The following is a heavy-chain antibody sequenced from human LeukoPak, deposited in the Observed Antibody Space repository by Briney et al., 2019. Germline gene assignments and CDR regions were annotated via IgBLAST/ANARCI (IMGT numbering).Heavy chain of an antibody. CDR3: ARAAIAVAGGSHYFDY. D-gene: IGHD6-19*01. Sequence: SETLSLTCTVSGYSISSGYYWGWIRQPPGKGLEWIGSIYHSGSPYYNPSLKSRVTISVDTSKNQFSLKLSSVTAADTAVYYCARAAIAVAGGSHYFDYWGQGTLVTVSS. V-gene: IGHV4-38-2*02. J-gene: IGHJ4*02. CDR1: GYSISSGYY. CDR2: IYHSGSP.